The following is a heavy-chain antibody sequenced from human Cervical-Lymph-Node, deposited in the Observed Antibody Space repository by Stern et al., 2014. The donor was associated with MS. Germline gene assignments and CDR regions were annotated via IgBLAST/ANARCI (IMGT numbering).Heavy chain of an antibody. CDR2: ISSSGGT. D-gene: IGHD6-6*01. Sequence: QLQLQESGPGLVKPSETLSLTCTVSGGSTSSYYLSWIRQTPGKGLEWIGYISSSGGTTYNPSLKSRVTISIDTSTNQFSLDQSSVTAADTAVYYCARGYTTSSGRPDYWGQGTLVTVSS. V-gene: IGHV4-4*08. J-gene: IGHJ4*02. CDR3: ARGYTTSSGRPDY. CDR1: GGSTSSYY.